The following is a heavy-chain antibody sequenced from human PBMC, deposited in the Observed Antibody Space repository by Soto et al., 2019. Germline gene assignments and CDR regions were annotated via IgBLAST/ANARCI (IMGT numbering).Heavy chain of an antibody. V-gene: IGHV4-30-4*01. D-gene: IGHD2-15*01. CDR1: GGSVSSGDYY. J-gene: IGHJ4*02. Sequence: QVQLQESGPGLVKPSQTLSLTCTVSGGSVSSGDYYWRWIRQPPGKSLEWIGYIYYSVSTYYNPSLKSRVTITVDTAKNHFSLKLSSVTAADTAVYYCARLCLGYCSGGRGNRRHYWGQGTLVTVSS. CDR2: IYYSVST. CDR3: ARLCLGYCSGGRGNRRHY.